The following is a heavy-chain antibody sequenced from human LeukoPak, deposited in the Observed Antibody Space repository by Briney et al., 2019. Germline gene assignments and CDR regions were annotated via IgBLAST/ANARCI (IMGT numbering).Heavy chain of an antibody. V-gene: IGHV4-31*03. CDR1: GGSISSGGYY. CDR3: ARDKPWDAFDI. Sequence: SENLSLTCTVSGGSISSGGYYWSWIRQHPGKGLEWIGYIYYSGSTYYNPSLKSRVTISVDTSKNQFSLKLSSVTAADTAVYYCARDKPWDAFDIWGQGTMVTVSS. CDR2: IYYSGST. J-gene: IGHJ3*02.